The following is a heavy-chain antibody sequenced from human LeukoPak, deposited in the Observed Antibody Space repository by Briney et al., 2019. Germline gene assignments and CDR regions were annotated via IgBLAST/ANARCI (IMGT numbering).Heavy chain of an antibody. CDR1: GGSISSYY. Sequence: PSETLSLTCTVSGGSISSYYWSWIRQPPGKGLEWIGYIYYSGSTNYNPSLKSRVTISVDTSKNQFSLKLSSVTAADTAVYYCAREGQDAFDFWGQGTMVTVSS. V-gene: IGHV4-59*01. CDR2: IYYSGST. J-gene: IGHJ3*01. CDR3: AREGQDAFDF.